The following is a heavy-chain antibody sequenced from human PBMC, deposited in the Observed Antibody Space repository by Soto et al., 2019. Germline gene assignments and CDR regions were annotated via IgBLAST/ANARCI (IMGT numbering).Heavy chain of an antibody. D-gene: IGHD6-13*01. CDR3: ARGQQLVRNY. CDR2: IYHSGSS. CDR1: GGSISSGGYS. V-gene: IGHV4-30-2*01. J-gene: IGHJ4*02. Sequence: SETLSLTCAVSGGSISSGGYSWSWIRQPPGKGLEWIGYIYHSGSSYYNPSLKSRVTISVDRSKNQFSLKLSSVTAADTAGYYWARGQQLVRNYWGQGTLVTVS.